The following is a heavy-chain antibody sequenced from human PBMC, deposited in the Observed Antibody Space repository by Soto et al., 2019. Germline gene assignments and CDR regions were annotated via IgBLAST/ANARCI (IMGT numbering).Heavy chain of an antibody. V-gene: IGHV3-15*01. J-gene: IGHJ6*02. D-gene: IGHD2-2*01. CDR2: IKSKVDGGTA. CDR3: TTLSYLYYDGMDV. CDR1: GFTFSNAW. Sequence: WGSLRLSCEASGFTFSNAWMNLFRHCPLKGLEWLGRIKSKVDGGTADYGAATKGRFSISRDDLKNMLYLQMNSLKPDDTAVYYCTTLSYLYYDGMDVWGQGTTVTVSS.